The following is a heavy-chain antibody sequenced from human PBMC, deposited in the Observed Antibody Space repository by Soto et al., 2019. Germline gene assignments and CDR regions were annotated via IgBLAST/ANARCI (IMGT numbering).Heavy chain of an antibody. CDR3: ARHAHPPPQVYDFWSGYYNDY. D-gene: IGHD3-3*01. CDR2: IYPGDSDT. CDR1: GYSFTSYW. J-gene: IGHJ4*02. Sequence: GESLKISCKGSGYSFTSYWIGWVRQMPGKGLEWMGIIYPGDSDTRYSPSFQGQVTISADKSISTAYLQWSSLKASDTAMYYCARHAHPPPQVYDFWSGYYNDYWGQGTLVTVSS. V-gene: IGHV5-51*01.